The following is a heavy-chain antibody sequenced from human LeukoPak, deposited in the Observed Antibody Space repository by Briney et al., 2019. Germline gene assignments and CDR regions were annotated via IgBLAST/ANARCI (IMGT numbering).Heavy chain of an antibody. J-gene: IGHJ3*02. CDR3: ARVTIFDYGILAVPISFDM. Sequence: SQTLSLTCTVSGGSISGGDYYWSWIRQHPGKGLEWVGYIYYDGSTFYNPSLKSRLTISLDTSESQFSLRLSSVTAADTAVYYCARVTIFDYGILAVPISFDMWGQGTMVTVSS. CDR2: IYYDGST. V-gene: IGHV4-31*03. CDR1: GGSISGGDYY. D-gene: IGHD3-3*01.